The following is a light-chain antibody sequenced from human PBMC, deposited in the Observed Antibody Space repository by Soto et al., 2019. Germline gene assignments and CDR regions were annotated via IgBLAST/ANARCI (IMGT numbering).Light chain of an antibody. CDR3: QQRSNWIT. CDR2: DAS. J-gene: IGKJ5*01. V-gene: IGKV3-11*01. Sequence: DIVLTQSPATLSLSPGERATLSCWASQSVSTYLAWYQQKPGQAPRLLIYDASSRATGIPARFGGSGSGTDFTLTISSVEPADFAVYYCQQRSNWITFGQGTRLEIK. CDR1: QSVSTY.